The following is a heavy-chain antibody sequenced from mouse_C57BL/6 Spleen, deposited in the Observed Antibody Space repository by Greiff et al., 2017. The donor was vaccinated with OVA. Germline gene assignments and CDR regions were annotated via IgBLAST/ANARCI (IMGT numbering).Heavy chain of an antibody. V-gene: IGHV1-50*01. CDR1: GYTFTSYW. J-gene: IGHJ2*01. CDR2: IDPSDSYT. Sequence: VQLQQPGAELVRPGSSVKLSCKASGYTFTSYWMHWVKQRPGQGLEWIGEIDPSDSYTNYNQKFKGKATLTVDTSSSTAYMQLSSLTSEDSAVYYCARGVREGLDYWGQGTTLTVSS. CDR3: ARGVREGLDY. D-gene: IGHD5-1*01.